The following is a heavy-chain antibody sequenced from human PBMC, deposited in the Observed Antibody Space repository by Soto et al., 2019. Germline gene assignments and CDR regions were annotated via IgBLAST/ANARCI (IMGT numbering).Heavy chain of an antibody. CDR3: ARDSYSSLFDS. CDR2: ITTGNDYI. Sequence: LRLSCAASGFTFGSYWMSWVRQTPGKGLEWVSSITTGNDYISYADSVKGRFTISRDNAKNSLFLRMNSLRADDTALYFCARDSYSSLFDSWGQGTLVTVSS. J-gene: IGHJ5*01. CDR1: GFTFGSYW. D-gene: IGHD6-19*01. V-gene: IGHV3-21*01.